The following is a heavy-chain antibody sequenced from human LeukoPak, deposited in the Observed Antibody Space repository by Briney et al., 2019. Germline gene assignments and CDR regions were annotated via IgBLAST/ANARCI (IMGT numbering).Heavy chain of an antibody. J-gene: IGHJ4*02. Sequence: GSLRLSCAASGFTFSNYGMHWVRQPPGKGLEWIGEIYNSGSTIYNPSLKSRVTISVDTSKNQFSLNLISVTAADTAVYYCVRAYDYWGQGTLVTVSS. CDR2: IYNSGST. CDR3: VRAYDY. CDR1: GFTFSNYG. V-gene: IGHV4-34*01.